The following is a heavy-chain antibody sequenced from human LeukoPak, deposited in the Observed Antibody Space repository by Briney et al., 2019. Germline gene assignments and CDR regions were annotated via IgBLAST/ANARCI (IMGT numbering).Heavy chain of an antibody. Sequence: GGSLRLSCAASGFTFSDYYMSWIRQAPGKGLEWVSHISSSSSYTNYADSVKGRFTISRDNAKNSLYLQMNSLRAEDTAVYYCARDIVVVPAAIYAFDIWGQGTMVTVSS. CDR3: ARDIVVVPAAIYAFDI. J-gene: IGHJ3*02. CDR1: GFTFSDYY. D-gene: IGHD2-2*02. CDR2: ISSSSSYT. V-gene: IGHV3-11*06.